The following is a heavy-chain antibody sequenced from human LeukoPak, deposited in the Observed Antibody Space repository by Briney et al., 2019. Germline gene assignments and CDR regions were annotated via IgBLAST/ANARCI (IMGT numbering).Heavy chain of an antibody. J-gene: IGHJ6*02. CDR3: ARPRLVVVTDYGMDV. V-gene: IGHV3-11*01. Sequence: GGSLRLSCAASGFTSSDYYMSWIRQAPGKGLEWVSYISSSGSTIYYADSVKGRFTISRDNAKNSLYLQMNSLRAEDTAVYYCARPRLVVVTDYGMDVWGQGTTVTVSS. D-gene: IGHD2-21*02. CDR2: ISSSGSTI. CDR1: GFTSSDYY.